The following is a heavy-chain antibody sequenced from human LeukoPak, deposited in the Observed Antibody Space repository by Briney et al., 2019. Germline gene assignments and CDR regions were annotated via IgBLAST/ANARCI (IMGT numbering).Heavy chain of an antibody. J-gene: IGHJ4*02. Sequence: PSETLSLTCAVYGGSFSGYYWSWIRQPPGKGLEWIGEINHSGSTNYNPSLKSRVTISVDTSKNQFSLKLSSVTAADTAVYYCARGEQTDVDTAITFDYWGQGTLVTVSS. CDR3: ARGEQTDVDTAITFDY. V-gene: IGHV4-34*01. CDR1: GGSFSGYY. CDR2: INHSGST. D-gene: IGHD5-18*01.